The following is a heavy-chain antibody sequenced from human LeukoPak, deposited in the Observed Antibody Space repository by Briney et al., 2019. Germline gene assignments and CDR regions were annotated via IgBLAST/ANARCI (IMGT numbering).Heavy chain of an antibody. CDR1: GFTFSSYA. CDR2: IKQDGSEK. J-gene: IGHJ4*02. CDR3: ARGIVQPGY. D-gene: IGHD3-22*01. V-gene: IGHV3-7*01. Sequence: GGSLRLSCAASGFTFSSYAMSWVRQAPGKGLEWVASIKQDGSEKYYVDSVKGRFTISRDNAKNSLYLQMNSLRAEDTAVYYCARGIVQPGYWGQGTLVTVSS.